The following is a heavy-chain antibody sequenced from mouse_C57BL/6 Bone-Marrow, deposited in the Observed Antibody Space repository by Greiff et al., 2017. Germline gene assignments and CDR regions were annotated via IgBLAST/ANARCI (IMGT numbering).Heavy chain of an antibody. J-gene: IGHJ3*01. CDR1: GYTFTSYW. CDR3: ARGRDDGYPAWFAY. Sequence: QVQLQQSGAELVRPGSSVKLSCKASGYTFTSYWMHWVKQRPIQGLEWIGNIDPSDSETHYNQKFKDKATLTVDKSSSTAYMQLSSLTSEDSAVYYCARGRDDGYPAWFAYWGQGTLVTVSA. V-gene: IGHV1-52*01. D-gene: IGHD2-3*01. CDR2: IDPSDSET.